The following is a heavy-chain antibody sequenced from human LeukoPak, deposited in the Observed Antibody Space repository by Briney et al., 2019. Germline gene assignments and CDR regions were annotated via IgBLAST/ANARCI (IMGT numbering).Heavy chain of an antibody. J-gene: IGHJ3*02. CDR2: ISSSSSTI. CDR3: ARERHYYDSSGYYLDAFDI. V-gene: IGHV3-48*02. CDR1: GFTFSSYS. Sequence: GGSLRLSCAASGFTFSSYSMNWVRQAPGKGLEWVSYISSSSSTIYYADSVKGRFTISRDNAKNSLYLQMNSLRDEDTAVYYCARERHYYDSSGYYLDAFDIWGQGTMVTVSS. D-gene: IGHD3-22*01.